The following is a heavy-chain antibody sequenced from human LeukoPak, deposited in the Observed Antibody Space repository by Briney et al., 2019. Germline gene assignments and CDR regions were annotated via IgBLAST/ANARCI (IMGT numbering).Heavy chain of an antibody. Sequence: GGSLRLSCAAPGFTFSSYAMSWVRQAPGKGLEWVSAISDDGRSTYYIDSVKGRFTISRDNSENTLYLQMNSLRADDTAVYYCAKDAADSSRSDYWGQGTLVTVSS. CDR2: ISDDGRST. J-gene: IGHJ4*02. CDR1: GFTFSSYA. V-gene: IGHV3-23*01. D-gene: IGHD6-13*01. CDR3: AKDAADSSRSDY.